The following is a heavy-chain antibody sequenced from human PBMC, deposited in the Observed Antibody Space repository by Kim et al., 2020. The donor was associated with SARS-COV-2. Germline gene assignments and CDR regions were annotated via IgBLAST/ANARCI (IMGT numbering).Heavy chain of an antibody. CDR2: INHRGST. CDR1: GGSFSGFY. J-gene: IGHJ4*02. Sequence: SETLSLTCAVYGGSFSGFYWSWIRQPPGKGLEWIGEINHRGSTNYNPSLKSRVTISVDTSKNQFSLKLSSVTAADTAVYYCARGTTGTTWIDYWGQGTLVTVSS. CDR3: ARGTTGTTWIDY. D-gene: IGHD1-1*01. V-gene: IGHV4-34*01.